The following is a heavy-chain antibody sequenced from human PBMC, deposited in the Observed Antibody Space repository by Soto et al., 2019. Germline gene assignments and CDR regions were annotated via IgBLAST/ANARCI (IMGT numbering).Heavy chain of an antibody. CDR1: GDSVSSTGAT. D-gene: IGHD2-15*01. J-gene: IGHJ4*02. CDR3: ARARYCSVGSCYSGVFDY. Sequence: SQTLSLTCAISGDSVSSTGATWNWIRLSPSSGLEWLGRTYYRSKWYNDYAVSVKSRITINPDTSKNQFSLQLNSVTPEDTAVFYFARARYCSVGSCYSGVFDYWGQGTLVTVSS. CDR2: TYYRSKWYN. V-gene: IGHV6-1*01.